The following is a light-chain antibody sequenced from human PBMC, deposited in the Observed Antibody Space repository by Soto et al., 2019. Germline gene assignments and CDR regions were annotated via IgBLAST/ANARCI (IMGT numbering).Light chain of an antibody. CDR1: QGISSD. V-gene: IGKV1-9*01. J-gene: IGKJ1*01. CDR3: QQYDNLPTWT. Sequence: DIQLTQSPSFLSASIGDRVTITCRASQGISSDLAWYQQKPGKAPKLLIFAASTLQSGVPSRFSASGSGTDFTFTISSLQPDDIATYYCQQYDNLPTWTFGQGTKVDIK. CDR2: AAS.